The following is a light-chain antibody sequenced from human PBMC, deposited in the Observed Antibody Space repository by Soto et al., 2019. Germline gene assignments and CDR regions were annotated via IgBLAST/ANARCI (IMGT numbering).Light chain of an antibody. CDR1: SSDVGAYNY. V-gene: IGLV2-14*03. CDR3: CSYTDIALDVV. J-gene: IGLJ2*01. Sequence: QSVLTQPASVSGSPGQSVTISCTGTSSDVGAYNYVSWYQLHPGKAPKLLISDVTHRPSGVSDRFSGSKSGNTASLTISGVRPEDEADYYCCSYTDIALDVVFGGGTQLTVL. CDR2: DVT.